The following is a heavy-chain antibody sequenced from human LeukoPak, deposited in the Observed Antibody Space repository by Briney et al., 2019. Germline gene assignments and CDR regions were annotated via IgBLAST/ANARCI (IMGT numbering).Heavy chain of an antibody. Sequence: GGSLRLSCAASGFTFDDYAMHWVRQAPGKGLEWVSGISWNSGSIGYADSVKGRFTISRDNAKNSLYLQMNSLRAEDTALYYCAKALQSYGGKRYFDYWGQGTLVTVSS. CDR2: ISWNSGSI. D-gene: IGHD4-23*01. J-gene: IGHJ4*02. CDR1: GFTFDDYA. V-gene: IGHV3-9*01. CDR3: AKALQSYGGKRYFDY.